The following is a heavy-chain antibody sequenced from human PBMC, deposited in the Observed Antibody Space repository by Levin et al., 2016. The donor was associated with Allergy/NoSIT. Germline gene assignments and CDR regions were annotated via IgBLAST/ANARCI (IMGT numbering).Heavy chain of an antibody. CDR2: IYFSETYNSEST. J-gene: IGHJ4*02. CDR3: ARYYCSPGPCYFDY. V-gene: IGHV4-59*01. Sequence: WIRQPPGKGLEWIGYIYFSETYNSESTNYSPSLKSRVTISVDMSKNQFSLRLSSVTAADTAVYYCARYYCSPGPCYFDYWGQGTPVTVSS. D-gene: IGHD2-15*01.